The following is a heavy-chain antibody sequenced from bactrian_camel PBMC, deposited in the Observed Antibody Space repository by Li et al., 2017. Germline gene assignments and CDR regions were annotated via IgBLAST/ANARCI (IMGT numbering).Heavy chain of an antibody. V-gene: IGHV3S53*01. J-gene: IGHJ4*01. CDR3: AGVEIDRLCRWTEFSY. CDR2: IDPYGIS. D-gene: IGHD4*01. CDR1: GYDFSMHC. Sequence: HVQLVESGGGSVQAGGSLRLSCVGSGYDFSMHCMGWFRQAPGEEREGVATIDPYGISRYADSVKGRFAVSQDNDKNTIHLQMNRLNPDDTAMYYCAGVEIDRLCRWTEFSYWGQGTQVTVS.